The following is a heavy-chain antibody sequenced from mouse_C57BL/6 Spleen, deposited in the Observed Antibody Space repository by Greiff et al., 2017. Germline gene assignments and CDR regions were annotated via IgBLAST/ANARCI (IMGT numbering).Heavy chain of an antibody. CDR3: ARDLTTVVATFAY. CDR1: GFTFSSYA. J-gene: IGHJ3*01. CDR2: ISDGGSYT. Sequence: DVMLVESGGGLVKPGGSLKLSCAASGFTFSSYAMSWVRQTPEKRLEWVATISDGGSYTYYPDNVKGRFTISRDNAKNNLYLQMSHLKSEDTAMYYCARDLTTVVATFAYWGQGTLVTVSA. D-gene: IGHD1-1*01. V-gene: IGHV5-4*01.